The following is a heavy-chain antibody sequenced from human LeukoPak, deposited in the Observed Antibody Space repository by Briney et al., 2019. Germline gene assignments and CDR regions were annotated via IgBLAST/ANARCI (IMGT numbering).Heavy chain of an antibody. V-gene: IGHV4-38-2*02. D-gene: IGHD2-15*01. CDR1: GHSISSGYY. J-gene: IGHJ6*03. Sequence: SETLSLTCTVSGHSISSGYYWGWIRQPPGKGLEWIGSIYHSGSTYYNPSLKSRVTISVDTSKNQFSLKLSSVTAADTAVYYCARTPWNYYYYYMDVWGKGTTVTVSS. CDR2: IYHSGST. CDR3: ARTPWNYYYYYMDV.